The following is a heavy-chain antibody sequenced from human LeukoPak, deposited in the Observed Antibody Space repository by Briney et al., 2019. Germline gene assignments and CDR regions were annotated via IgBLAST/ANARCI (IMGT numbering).Heavy chain of an antibody. D-gene: IGHD2-2*01. CDR2: IIPIFGRA. CDR1: GGTFSSYA. Sequence: GASVKVSCKASGGTFSSYAISWVRQAPGQGLELMGGIIPIFGRANYAQKFQGRVTITADESTSTAYMELSSLRSEDTAVCYCARDRGYCSSTSCYLDYWGQGTLVTVSS. V-gene: IGHV1-69*13. J-gene: IGHJ4*02. CDR3: ARDRGYCSSTSCYLDY.